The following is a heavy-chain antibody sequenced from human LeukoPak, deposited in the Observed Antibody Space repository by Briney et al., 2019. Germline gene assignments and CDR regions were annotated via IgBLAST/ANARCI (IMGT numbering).Heavy chain of an antibody. D-gene: IGHD3-3*01. CDR3: AKRNYDFWSGYYRRAENHFNY. V-gene: IGHV3-23*01. J-gene: IGHJ4*02. Sequence: GSLRLSCAGSGFTFSSYAMSWVRQAPGKGLEWVSAISGSGGSTYYADSVKGRFTISRDNSKNTLYLQMNSLRAEDTAVYYCAKRNYDFWSGYYRRAENHFNYWGQGTLVTVSS. CDR1: GFTFSSYA. CDR2: ISGSGGST.